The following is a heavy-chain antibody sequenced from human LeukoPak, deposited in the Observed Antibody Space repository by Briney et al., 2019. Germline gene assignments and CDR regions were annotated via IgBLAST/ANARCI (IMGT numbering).Heavy chain of an antibody. V-gene: IGHV4-61*02. CDR1: GGSISSGSYY. J-gene: IGHJ4*02. CDR2: IYTSGST. CDR3: ARGISVVGSPFDY. D-gene: IGHD2-15*01. Sequence: SQTLSLTCTVSGGSISSGSYYWSWIRQPAGKGLEGIGRIYTSGSTNYNPSLKSRVTISVDTSKNQFSLKLSSVTAADTAVYYCARGISVVGSPFDYWGQGTLVTVSS.